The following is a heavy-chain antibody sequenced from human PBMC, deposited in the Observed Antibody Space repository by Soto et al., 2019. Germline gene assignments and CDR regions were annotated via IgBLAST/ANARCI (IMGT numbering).Heavy chain of an antibody. V-gene: IGHV1-18*01. J-gene: IGHJ6*02. CDR2: ISTYNGNT. CDR1: GYTFDRYG. Sequence: QVQLVQSGAEVKKPGASVKVSCKASGYTFDRYGISWVRQAPGQGLEWMGWISTYNGNTNYAQKLKGRVTMTTDTFTRTAYMELRSLTSDDTAVDYCAREGYCSSGSCALYSHEYFGMDVWGQGTTVTVSS. CDR3: AREGYCSSGSCALYSHEYFGMDV. D-gene: IGHD2-15*01.